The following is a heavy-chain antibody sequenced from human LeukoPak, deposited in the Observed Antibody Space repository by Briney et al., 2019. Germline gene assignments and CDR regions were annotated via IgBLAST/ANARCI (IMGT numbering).Heavy chain of an antibody. Sequence: SETLSLTCTVSGGSISSYYWSWIRQPLGKGLEWIGYIYYSGSTNYNPSLKSRVTISVDTSKNQFSLKLSSVTAADTAVYYCARDLYGGNAPDWGQGTLVTVSS. D-gene: IGHD4-23*01. V-gene: IGHV4-59*01. J-gene: IGHJ4*02. CDR2: IYYSGST. CDR3: ARDLYGGNAPD. CDR1: GGSISSYY.